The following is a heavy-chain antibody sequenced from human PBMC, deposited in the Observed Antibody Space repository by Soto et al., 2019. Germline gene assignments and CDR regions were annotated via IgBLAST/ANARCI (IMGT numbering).Heavy chain of an antibody. CDR1: GYTFTSYG. V-gene: IGHV1-18*04. J-gene: IGHJ4*02. CDR3: ARVTYYYDSSGYYSPDYFDY. Sequence: ASVKVSCKASGYTFTSYGISWVRQAPGQGLEWMGWISAYNGNTNYAQKLQGRVTMTTDTSTSTAYMELRSLRSDDTAVYYCARVTYYYDSSGYYSPDYFDYWGQGTLVTVSS. D-gene: IGHD3-22*01. CDR2: ISAYNGNT.